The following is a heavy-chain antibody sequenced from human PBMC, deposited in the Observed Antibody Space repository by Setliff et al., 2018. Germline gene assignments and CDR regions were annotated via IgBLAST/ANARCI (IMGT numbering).Heavy chain of an antibody. CDR2: TIPIFGTT. V-gene: IGHV1-69*05. D-gene: IGHD3-22*01. CDR3: VREGVDSRSSTDYRYYMDV. CDR1: GGTFSNYG. Sequence: SVKVSCKASGGTFSNYGVSWVRQAPGQGLEWMGGTIPIFGTTDYSQKFQGRVTIITDESTNTAFMQLGSLRSDDTAVYYCVREGVDSRSSTDYRYYMDVWGKGTTVTVSS. J-gene: IGHJ6*03.